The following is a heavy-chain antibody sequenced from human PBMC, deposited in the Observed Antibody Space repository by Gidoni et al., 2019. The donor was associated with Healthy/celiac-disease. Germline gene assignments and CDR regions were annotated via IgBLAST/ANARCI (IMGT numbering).Heavy chain of an antibody. CDR1: GFTFSSYG. Sequence: QVQLVESGGGVVQPGRSLRLSCAASGFTFSSYGMHWVRQAPGKGLEWVAVISYDGSNKYYADSVKGRFTISRDNSKNTLYLQMNSLRAEDTAVYYCAKDQRMEDYYYMDAWGKGTTVTVSS. D-gene: IGHD2-8*01. V-gene: IGHV3-30*18. J-gene: IGHJ6*03. CDR3: AKDQRMEDYYYMDA. CDR2: ISYDGSNK.